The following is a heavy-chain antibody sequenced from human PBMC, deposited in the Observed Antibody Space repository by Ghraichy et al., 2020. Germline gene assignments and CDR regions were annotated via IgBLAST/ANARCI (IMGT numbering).Heavy chain of an antibody. V-gene: IGHV5-51*01. Sequence: GGSLRLSCKGSGYSFTSYWIGWVRQMPGKGLEWMGIIYPGDSDTRYSPSFQGQVTISADKSISTAYLQWSSLKASDTAMYYCARLYGGYSYGPPTKKGYYFDYWGQGTLVTVSS. CDR1: GYSFTSYW. D-gene: IGHD5-18*01. CDR2: IYPGDSDT. CDR3: ARLYGGYSYGPPTKKGYYFDY. J-gene: IGHJ4*02.